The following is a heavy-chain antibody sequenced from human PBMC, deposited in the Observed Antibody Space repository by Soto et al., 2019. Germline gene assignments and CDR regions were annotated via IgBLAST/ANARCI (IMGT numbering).Heavy chain of an antibody. V-gene: IGHV4-34*01. J-gene: IGHJ4*02. D-gene: IGHD2-2*01. Sequence: TSETLSLTCAVYGGSFSGYYWSWIRQPPGKGLEWIGEINHSGSTNYNPSLKSRVTISVDTSKNQFSLKLSSVTAADTAVYYCARGGVVPAAMPCFDYWGQGTLVTVSS. CDR1: GGSFSGYY. CDR3: ARGGVVPAAMPCFDY. CDR2: INHSGST.